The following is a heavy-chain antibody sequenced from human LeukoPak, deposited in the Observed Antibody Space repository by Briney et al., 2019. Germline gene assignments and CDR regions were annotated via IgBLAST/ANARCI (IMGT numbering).Heavy chain of an antibody. CDR3: ARAPYYYGMDV. V-gene: IGHV4-30-2*01. CDR1: GGSISSGGYP. Sequence: PSETLSLTCAVSGGSISSGGYPWSWIRQPPGKGLEWIGYIYHSGSTYYNPSLKSRVTISVDRSKNQFSLKLSSVTAADTAAYYCARAPYYYGMDVWGKGTTVTVSS. J-gene: IGHJ6*04. CDR2: IYHSGST.